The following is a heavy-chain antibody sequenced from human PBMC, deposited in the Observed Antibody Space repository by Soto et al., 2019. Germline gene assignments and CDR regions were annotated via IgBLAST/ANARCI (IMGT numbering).Heavy chain of an antibody. V-gene: IGHV1-2*04. J-gene: IGHJ6*02. Sequence: ASVKVSCKASGHTFTGYYMHWVRQAPGQGLEWMGWINPNSGGTNYAQKFQGWVTMTRDTSISTAYMELSRLRSDDTAVYYCARDNWNSASYYYYYGMDVWGQGTTVTVSS. CDR3: ARDNWNSASYYYYYGMDV. CDR2: INPNSGGT. D-gene: IGHD1-1*01. CDR1: GHTFTGYY.